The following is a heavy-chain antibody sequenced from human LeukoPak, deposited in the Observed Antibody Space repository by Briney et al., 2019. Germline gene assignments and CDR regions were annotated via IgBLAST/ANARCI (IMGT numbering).Heavy chain of an antibody. Sequence: GVSLRLSCAASGFTFSSYAMSWVRQAPGKGLEWVSAISSNGGSTYYADSVKGRFTISRDNSKNTQYLQMSSLRAEDTAVYYVTKSLVGADWVDPWCQGTLVTVSA. CDR1: GFTFSSYA. V-gene: IGHV3-23*01. D-gene: IGHD3-10*01. J-gene: IGHJ5*02. CDR3: TKSLVGADWVDP. CDR2: ISSNGGST.